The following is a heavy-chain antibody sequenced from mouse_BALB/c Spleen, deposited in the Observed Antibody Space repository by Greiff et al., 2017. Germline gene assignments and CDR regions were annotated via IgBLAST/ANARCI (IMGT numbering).Heavy chain of an antibody. V-gene: IGHV5-17*02. CDR2: ISSGSSTI. CDR1: GFTFSSFG. D-gene: IGHD1-2*01. CDR3: ARSFYYGYTDY. J-gene: IGHJ2*01. Sequence: EVMLVESGGGLVQPGGSRKLSCAASGFTFSSFGMHWVRQAPEKGLEWVAYISSGSSTIYYADTVKGRFTISRDNPKNTLFLQMTSLRSEDTAMYYCARSFYYGYTDYWGQGTTLTVSS.